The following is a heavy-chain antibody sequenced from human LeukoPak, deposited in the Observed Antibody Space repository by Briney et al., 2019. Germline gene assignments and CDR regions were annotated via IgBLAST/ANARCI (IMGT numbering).Heavy chain of an antibody. CDR2: IRYDGSNK. Sequence: GRSLRLSCAASGFTFSSYGMHWVRQAPGKGLEWVAFIRYDGSNKYYADSVKGRFTISRDNSKNTLYLQMNSLRSEDTAVYYCARESGSGADFDYWGQGTLVTVSS. J-gene: IGHJ4*02. CDR1: GFTFSSYG. D-gene: IGHD6-19*01. V-gene: IGHV3-30*02. CDR3: ARESGSGADFDY.